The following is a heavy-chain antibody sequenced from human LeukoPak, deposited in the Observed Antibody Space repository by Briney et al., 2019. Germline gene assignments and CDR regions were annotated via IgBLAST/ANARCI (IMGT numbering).Heavy chain of an antibody. CDR2: IYYSGST. V-gene: IGHV4-39*07. J-gene: IGHJ6*02. D-gene: IGHD1-14*01. CDR3: ARDSWGYNHYYYYGMDV. Sequence: TFSSYWMSWIRQPPGKGLEWIGSIYYSGSTYYNPSLKSRVTISVDTSKNQFSLKLSSVTAADTAVYYCARDSWGYNHYYYYGMDVWGQGTTVTVSS. CDR1: TFSSYW.